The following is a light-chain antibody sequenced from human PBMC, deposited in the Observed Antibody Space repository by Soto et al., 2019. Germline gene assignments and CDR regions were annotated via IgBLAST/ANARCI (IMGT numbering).Light chain of an antibody. CDR2: EVI. J-gene: IGLJ1*01. CDR1: GGDIGAYNY. Sequence: QSALTQPASVSGSPGQSITISCAGTGGDIGAYNYVSWYQQHPGKAPKLMIYEVIRRPSGISNRFSGSKSGNTASLTISTLQAEDEADYYCSSYAGSSNVFGTGTKLTVL. V-gene: IGLV2-14*01. CDR3: SSYAGSSNV.